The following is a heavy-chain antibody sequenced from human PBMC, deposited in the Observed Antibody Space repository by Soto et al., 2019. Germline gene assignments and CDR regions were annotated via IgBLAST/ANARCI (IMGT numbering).Heavy chain of an antibody. D-gene: IGHD2-15*01. CDR3: AREEVFSGGSCFPYNCFDP. CDR2: IKQDGSEK. CDR1: GFTFSSYW. Sequence: GGSLRLSCAASGFTFSSYWMSWVRQAPGKGLEWVANIKQDGSEKYYVDSVKGRFTISRDNAKNSLYLQMNSLRAEDTAVYYCAREEVFSGGSCFPYNCFDPWGQGTLVTVSS. V-gene: IGHV3-7*01. J-gene: IGHJ5*02.